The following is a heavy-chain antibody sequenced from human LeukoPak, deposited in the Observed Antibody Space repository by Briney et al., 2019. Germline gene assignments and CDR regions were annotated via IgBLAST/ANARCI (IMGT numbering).Heavy chain of an antibody. J-gene: IGHJ6*02. D-gene: IGHD2-2*01. CDR1: GFTVSSNY. CDR2: IYSGGST. V-gene: IGHV3-53*01. CDR3: ARDLFVVPGYYYYGMDV. Sequence: GGSLRLSCAASGFTVSSNYMSWVRQAPGKGLEWASVIYSGGSTYYADSVKGRFTISRDNSKNTLYLQMNSLRAEDTAVYYCARDLFVVPGYYYYGMDVWGQGTTVTVSS.